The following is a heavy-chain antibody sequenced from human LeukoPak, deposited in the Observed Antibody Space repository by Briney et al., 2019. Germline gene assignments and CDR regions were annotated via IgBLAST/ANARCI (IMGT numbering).Heavy chain of an antibody. D-gene: IGHD2-15*01. Sequence: SETLSLTCTVPGGSISSSSYYWGWIRQPPGKGLEWIGSIYYSGSTYYNPSLKSRVTISVDTSKNQFSLKLSSVTAADTAVYYCARRIGGAFDIWGQGTMVTVSS. V-gene: IGHV4-39*01. CDR1: GGSISSSSYY. J-gene: IGHJ3*02. CDR2: IYYSGST. CDR3: ARRIGGAFDI.